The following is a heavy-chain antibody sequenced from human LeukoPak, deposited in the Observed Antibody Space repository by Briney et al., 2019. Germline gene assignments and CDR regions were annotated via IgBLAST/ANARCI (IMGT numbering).Heavy chain of an antibody. J-gene: IGHJ4*02. CDR3: ARETSSYGSRGILDY. CDR1: GYTFTSYG. CDR2: IIPIFGTA. Sequence: GASVKVSCKASGYTFTSYGISWVRQAPGQGLEWMGGIIPIFGTANYAQKFQGRVTITADESTSTAYMELSSLRSEDTAVYYCARETSSYGSRGILDYWGQGTLVTVSS. D-gene: IGHD5-18*01. V-gene: IGHV1-69*13.